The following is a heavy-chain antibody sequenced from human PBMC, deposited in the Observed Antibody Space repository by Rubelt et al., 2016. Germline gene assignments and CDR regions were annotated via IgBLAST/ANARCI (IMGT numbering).Heavy chain of an antibody. CDR1: GFTFSSYG. CDR2: IWYDGSNK. D-gene: IGHD3-22*01. V-gene: IGHV3-33*01. Sequence: GFTFSSYGMHWVRQAPGKGLEWVAVIWYDGSNKYYADSVKGRFTISRDNSKNTLYLQMNSLRAEDTAVYYCARARITMIVLYDYWGQGTLVTVSS. J-gene: IGHJ4*02. CDR3: ARARITMIVLYDY.